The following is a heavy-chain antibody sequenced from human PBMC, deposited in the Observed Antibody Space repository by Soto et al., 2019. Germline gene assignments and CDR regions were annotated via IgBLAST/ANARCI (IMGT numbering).Heavy chain of an antibody. J-gene: IGHJ4*02. CDR3: ARESRSWYGSIWDY. Sequence: ASVKVSCKASGYTFTSYAMHWVRQAPGQRLEWMGWINAGNGNTKYSQKFQGRVTITRDTSASTAYMELSSLRSEDTAVYYCARESRSWYGSIWDYWGQGTLVTVSS. D-gene: IGHD6-13*01. CDR1: GYTFTSYA. V-gene: IGHV1-3*01. CDR2: INAGNGNT.